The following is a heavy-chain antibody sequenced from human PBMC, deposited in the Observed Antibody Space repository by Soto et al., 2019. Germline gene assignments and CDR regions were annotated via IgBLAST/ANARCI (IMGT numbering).Heavy chain of an antibody. CDR1: GFTFSSYG. J-gene: IGHJ6*02. D-gene: IGHD3-10*01. CDR2: ISYDGSNK. V-gene: IGHV3-30*18. Sequence: PGGSLRLSCAASGFTFSSYGMHWVRQAPGKGLEWVAVISYDGSNKYYADSVKGRFTISRDNSKNTMYVQMNSLRAEDTAVYYCGKDGGSGSAHGPYYGMDVWGQGTTVTVSS. CDR3: GKDGGSGSAHGPYYGMDV.